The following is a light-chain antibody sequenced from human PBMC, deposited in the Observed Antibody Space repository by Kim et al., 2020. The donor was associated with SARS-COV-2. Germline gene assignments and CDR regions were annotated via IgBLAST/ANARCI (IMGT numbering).Light chain of an antibody. CDR1: SSDVGSYNY. CDR2: DVT. V-gene: IGLV2-14*03. CDR3: SSYTSRKTWV. Sequence: GQSVTLSSTGTSSDVGSYNYVSWYQHHPGEAPKLMIYDVTKRPSGVSNRFSASKSGNTASLTVSGLQAEDEADYYCSSYTSRKTWVFGGGTKLTVL. J-gene: IGLJ3*02.